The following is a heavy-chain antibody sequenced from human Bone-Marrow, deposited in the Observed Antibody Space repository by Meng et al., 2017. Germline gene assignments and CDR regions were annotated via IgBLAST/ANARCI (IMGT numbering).Heavy chain of an antibody. V-gene: IGHV3-49*04. CDR2: IRSKAYYGTT. CDR3: TRDLFAQSTYPSGSSGFYPIAY. D-gene: IGHD3-22*01. CDR1: GFTFGDYA. Sequence: GESLKISCRTSGFTFGDYALTWVRQAPGKGLEWVGFIRSKAYYGTTEYAASVNGRFIISRDDSKSIAYLQMNSLKTEDTAVYYCTRDLFAQSTYPSGSSGFYPIAYWGQGTLVTVSS. J-gene: IGHJ4*02.